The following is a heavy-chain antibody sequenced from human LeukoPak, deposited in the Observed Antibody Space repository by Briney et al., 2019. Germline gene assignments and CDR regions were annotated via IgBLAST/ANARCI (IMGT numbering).Heavy chain of an antibody. D-gene: IGHD3-10*01. CDR1: GGSISSYY. V-gene: IGHV4-4*07. Sequence: SETLSLTCTVSGGSISSYYWSWIRQPAGKGLEWIGRIYTSGSTNYNPSLKSRVTMSVDTSKNQFSLKLSSVTAADTAVYYCAREYYGSGTYRYYYYYYMDVWGKGTTVTVSS. CDR3: AREYYGSGTYRYYYYYYMDV. J-gene: IGHJ6*03. CDR2: IYTSGST.